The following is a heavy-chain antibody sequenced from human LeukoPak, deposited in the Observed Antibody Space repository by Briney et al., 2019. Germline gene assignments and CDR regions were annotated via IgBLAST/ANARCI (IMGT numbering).Heavy chain of an antibody. CDR2: IYYSGST. Sequence: SETLSLTCTVSGGSISSSSYYWGWIRQPPGKGLEWTGSIYYSGSTYYNPSLKSRVTISVDTSKNQFSLKLSSVTAADPAVYYCARAQNYVDYSPATLYYFDYWGQGTLVTVSS. V-gene: IGHV4-39*07. CDR1: GGSISSSSYY. D-gene: IGHD4-17*01. J-gene: IGHJ4*02. CDR3: ARAQNYVDYSPATLYYFDY.